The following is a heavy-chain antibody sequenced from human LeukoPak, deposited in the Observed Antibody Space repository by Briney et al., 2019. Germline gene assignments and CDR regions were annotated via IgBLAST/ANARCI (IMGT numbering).Heavy chain of an antibody. Sequence: VSVTVSCKASGYTFTSYDINWVRQATGQGLEWMGWMNPNSGNTGYEQKFQGRVTMTRNTSISTAYMELSSLRSEDTAVYYCAREPRGYYGMDVWGQGTTVTVSS. J-gene: IGHJ6*02. D-gene: IGHD1-14*01. CDR1: GYTFTSYD. CDR2: MNPNSGNT. V-gene: IGHV1-8*01. CDR3: AREPRGYYGMDV.